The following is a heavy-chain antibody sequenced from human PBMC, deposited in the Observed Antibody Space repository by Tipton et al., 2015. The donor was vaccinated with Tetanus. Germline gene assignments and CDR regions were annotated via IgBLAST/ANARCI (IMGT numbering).Heavy chain of an antibody. CDR1: GFTFKHHG. J-gene: IGHJ3*01. CDR2: IWYDGSNQ. Sequence: RSLRLSCEASGFTFKHHGMYWVRQAPGKGLERVANIWYDGSNQDYGHSVRGRFTISRDNSKNTLFLQMNSLRAEDTAVYYCARRTNSGHVYNPLDLWGQGTMVIVSS. V-gene: IGHV3-33*07. D-gene: IGHD5-24*01. CDR3: ARRTNSGHVYNPLDL.